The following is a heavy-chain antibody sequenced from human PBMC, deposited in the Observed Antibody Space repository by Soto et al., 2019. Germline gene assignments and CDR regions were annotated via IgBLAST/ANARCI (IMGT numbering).Heavy chain of an antibody. Sequence: QVQLVESGGGVAQPGRSLRLFCAASGFTLSSYSLHWVRQSPGKGLEWVAAISSDGTEKHYADSVKGRFTISRVNSKNTLSLQLNSLRTEDTAVYYCARMFGFSYGPANRGMDVWGQGTTVTVSS. CDR3: ARMFGFSYGPANRGMDV. J-gene: IGHJ6*02. CDR1: GFTLSSYS. V-gene: IGHV3-30*04. D-gene: IGHD5-18*01. CDR2: ISSDGTEK.